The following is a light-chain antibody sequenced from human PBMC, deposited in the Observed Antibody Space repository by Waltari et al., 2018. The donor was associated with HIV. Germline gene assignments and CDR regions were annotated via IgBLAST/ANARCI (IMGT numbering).Light chain of an antibody. CDR2: QIN. CDR3: SSFTSDATVL. Sequence: QSALTQPASVSGSPGQAVNLSCTGTSSYVSGYNYVSWNQQHPGKVPKFLIFQINNRASGVSSRFSGSKAGNTATLTISGLQAEDEADYYCSSFTSDATVLFGGGTKLTV. V-gene: IGLV2-14*03. CDR1: SSYVSGYNY. J-gene: IGLJ2*01.